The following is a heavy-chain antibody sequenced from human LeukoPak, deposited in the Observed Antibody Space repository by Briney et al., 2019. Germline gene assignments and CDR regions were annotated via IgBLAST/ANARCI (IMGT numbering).Heavy chain of an antibody. CDR2: INGSSSTIYISSSSSTT. CDR3: AKVGIDGSGPFDH. D-gene: IGHD3-10*01. J-gene: IGHJ4*02. CDR1: GFTFSSYS. Sequence: GGSLRLSCAASGFTFSSYSMNWVRQAPGKGLEWVSYINGSSSTIYISSSSSTTYYADSVKGRFNISRDNAKNSLYLQVNSLRAEGTAVYYCAKVGIDGSGPFDHWGQGTLVTVSS. V-gene: IGHV3-48*01.